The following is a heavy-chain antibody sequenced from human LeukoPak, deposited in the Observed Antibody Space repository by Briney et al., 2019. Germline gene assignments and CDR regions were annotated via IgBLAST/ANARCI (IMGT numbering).Heavy chain of an antibody. V-gene: IGHV3-48*03. CDR1: GFTFSSYE. CDR2: ISSSGSTI. CDR3: ARACYSSGWHSDH. J-gene: IGHJ4*02. D-gene: IGHD6-19*01. Sequence: PGGSLRLSCAASGFTFSSYEMNWVRQAPGKGLEWVSYISSSGSTIYYADSVKGRFTISRDSSKNTLYLQMNSLRADDTAVYYCARACYSSGWHSDHWGQGTLVTVSS.